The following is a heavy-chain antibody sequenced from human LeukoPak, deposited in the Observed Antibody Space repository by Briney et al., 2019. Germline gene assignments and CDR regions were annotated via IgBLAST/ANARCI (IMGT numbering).Heavy chain of an antibody. V-gene: IGHV1-69*05. J-gene: IGHJ6*03. D-gene: IGHD6-6*01. CDR1: GGTFSSYA. CDR2: IIPIFGTA. CDR3: ARARGYSSSSGLLYYYYYMDV. Sequence: GSSVKVPCKASGGTFSSYAISWVRQAPGQGLEWMGRIIPIFGTANYAQKFQGRVTITTDESTSTAYMELSSLRSEDTAVYYCARARGYSSSSGLLYYYYYMDVWGKGTTVTVSS.